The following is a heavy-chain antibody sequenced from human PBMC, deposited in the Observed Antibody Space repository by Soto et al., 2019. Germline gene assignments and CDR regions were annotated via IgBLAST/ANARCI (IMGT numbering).Heavy chain of an antibody. Sequence: QVQLQESGPGLVKPSETLSLTCTVSSDSISSYYWSWIRQPPGKRLEWIGYISYSGRTDYNPSLKSRVTISGDTSKNQFSLKVSSVTAADTAVYYCARGTSWQLPFDYWDQGTLVTVSA. D-gene: IGHD6-13*01. V-gene: IGHV4-59*01. CDR1: SDSISSYY. CDR2: ISYSGRT. CDR3: ARGTSWQLPFDY. J-gene: IGHJ4*02.